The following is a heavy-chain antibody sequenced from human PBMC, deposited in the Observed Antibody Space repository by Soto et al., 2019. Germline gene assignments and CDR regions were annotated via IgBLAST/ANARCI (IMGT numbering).Heavy chain of an antibody. J-gene: IGHJ6*02. CDR2: ISAYNGNT. V-gene: IGHV1-18*01. CDR1: GYTFTSYG. Sequence: ASVKVSCKASGYTFTSYGISWVRQAPGQGLEWMGWISAYNGNTNYAQKLQGRVTMTTDTSTSTAYMELRSLRSDDTAVYYCARGEGTYPFRFLEWRLGDYYYYGMDVWGQVPTVTASS. D-gene: IGHD3-3*01. CDR3: ARGEGTYPFRFLEWRLGDYYYYGMDV.